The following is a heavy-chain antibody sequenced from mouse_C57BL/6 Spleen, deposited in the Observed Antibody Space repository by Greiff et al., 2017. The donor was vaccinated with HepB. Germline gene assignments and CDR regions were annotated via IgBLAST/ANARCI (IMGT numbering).Heavy chain of an antibody. J-gene: IGHJ4*01. CDR3: ARGDYGSSFYAMDY. V-gene: IGHV2-9-1*01. CDR2: IWTGGGT. D-gene: IGHD1-1*01. Sequence: VNVVESGPGLVAPSQSLSITCTVSGFSLTSYAISWVRQPPGKGLEWLGVIWTGGGTNYNSALKSRLSISKDNSKSQVFLKMNSLQTDDTARYYCARGDYGSSFYAMDYWGQGTSVTVSS. CDR1: GFSLTSYA.